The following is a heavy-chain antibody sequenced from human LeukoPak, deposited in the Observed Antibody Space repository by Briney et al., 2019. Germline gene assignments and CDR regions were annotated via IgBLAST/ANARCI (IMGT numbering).Heavy chain of an antibody. Sequence: GGSLRLSCAASGFSFSDYSMNWVRQAPGKGLEWVSSISSSGNYIYYADSLKGRFTTSRDNAKNSLYLQMNSLRAGDTAVYYCARGSSTFDYWGQGTLVTVSS. J-gene: IGHJ4*02. V-gene: IGHV3-21*01. CDR2: ISSSGNYI. CDR3: ARGSSTFDY. CDR1: GFSFSDYS.